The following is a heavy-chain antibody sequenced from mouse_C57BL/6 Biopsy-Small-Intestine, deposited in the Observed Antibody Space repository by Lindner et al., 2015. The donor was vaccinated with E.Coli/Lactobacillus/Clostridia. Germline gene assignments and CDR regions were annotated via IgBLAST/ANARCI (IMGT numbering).Heavy chain of an antibody. CDR1: GYALSSSW. V-gene: IGHV1-82*01. Sequence: VQLQESGPEVVKPGASVKISCKASGYALSSSWMNWVKQRPGKGLEWIGRIYPGDGDTNYNGKFKGKATLTADKSSSTAYMQLSSLTSDDSAVYFCARWLLHYYAMDYWGQGTSVTVSS. CDR2: IYPGDGDT. J-gene: IGHJ4*01. CDR3: ARWLLHYYAMDY. D-gene: IGHD2-3*01.